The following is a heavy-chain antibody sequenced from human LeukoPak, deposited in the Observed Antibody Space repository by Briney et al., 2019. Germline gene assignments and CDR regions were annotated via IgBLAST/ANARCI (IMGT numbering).Heavy chain of an antibody. CDR2: LTGSGDTT. D-gene: IGHD6-13*01. Sequence: GGSLRLSCAASGFTLSSYAVTWVRQAPGKGLEWVSGLTGSGDTTFYADSVKGRFTISRDNSKNTLYLQMHSLRAEDTAVYYCVKDYSTIAAAANPLFDYWGQGALVTVSS. CDR1: GFTLSSYA. J-gene: IGHJ4*02. V-gene: IGHV3-23*01. CDR3: VKDYSTIAAAANPLFDY.